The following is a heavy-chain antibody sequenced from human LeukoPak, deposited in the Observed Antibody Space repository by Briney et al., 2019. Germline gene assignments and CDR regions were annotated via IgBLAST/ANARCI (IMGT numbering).Heavy chain of an antibody. CDR3: ASDHNGSADAFDI. CDR1: GYTFTSYD. J-gene: IGHJ3*02. CDR2: IIPIFGTA. Sequence: SVKVSCKASGYTFTSYDINWVRQATGQGLEWMGRIIPIFGTANYAQKFQGRVTITTDESTSTAYMELSSLRSEDTAVYYCASDHNGSADAFDIWGQGTMVTVSS. D-gene: IGHD1-26*01. V-gene: IGHV1-69*05.